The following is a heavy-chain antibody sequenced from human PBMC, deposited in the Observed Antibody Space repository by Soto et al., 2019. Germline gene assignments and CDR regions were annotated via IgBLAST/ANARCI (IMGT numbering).Heavy chain of an antibody. CDR2: ITGSGTGT. CDR1: GFTFSTCV. Sequence: EVHLLESGGGLVHPGESLRLSCGASGFTFSTCVMTWVRQAPGKGLEWVSSITGSGTGTHYADSVKGRFTISRDNSKNTMYLQMNNLRVEDTGVYYCAKGLINGRWYAEDWGQGTLVTVSS. CDR3: AKGLINGRWYAED. V-gene: IGHV3-23*01. J-gene: IGHJ4*02. D-gene: IGHD6-13*01.